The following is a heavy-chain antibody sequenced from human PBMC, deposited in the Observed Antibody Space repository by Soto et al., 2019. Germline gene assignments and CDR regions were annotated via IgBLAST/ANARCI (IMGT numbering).Heavy chain of an antibody. CDR1: GGTFSSYA. V-gene: IGHV1-69*12. J-gene: IGHJ6*02. CDR2: IIPIFGTA. Sequence: QVQLVQSGAEVKKPGSSVKVSCKASGGTFSSYAISWVRQAPGQGLEWMGGIIPIFGTANYAQKFQGRVTITADESTSTAYMELSSLRSEDTAVYYGARKNVVVTAIPYYYYGMDVWGQGTTVTVSS. CDR3: ARKNVVVTAIPYYYYGMDV. D-gene: IGHD2-21*02.